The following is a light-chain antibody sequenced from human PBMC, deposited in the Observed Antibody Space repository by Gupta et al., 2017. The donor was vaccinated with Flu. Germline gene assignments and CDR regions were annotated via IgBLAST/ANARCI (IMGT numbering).Light chain of an antibody. CDR3: SSYTSSTTWG. CDR2: EVR. CDR1: SSDVGGYNY. V-gene: IGLV2-14*01. J-gene: IGLJ3*02. Sequence: QSALTQPASVSGSPGQSITISCTGTSSDVGGYNYVSWYQQNPGKAPKLMIYEVRNRPSGVSNRFSGSKSGNTASLTISGLQAEDEADYYCSSYTSSTTWGFGGGTKLTVL.